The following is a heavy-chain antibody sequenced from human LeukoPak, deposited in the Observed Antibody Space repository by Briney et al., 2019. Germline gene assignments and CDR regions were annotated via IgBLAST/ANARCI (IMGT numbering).Heavy chain of an antibody. CDR3: ARQMVYANFRYDP. D-gene: IGHD2-8*01. J-gene: IGHJ5*02. Sequence: SETLSLTCTVSGGSISSYYWNWIRQPAGKGLEWIGRIYTSGSTNYNTSLKRRVSISVETSKNQFSLKLSSVTAADTAVYYCARQMVYANFRYDPWGQGTLVTVSS. CDR1: GGSISSYY. V-gene: IGHV4-4*07. CDR2: IYTSGST.